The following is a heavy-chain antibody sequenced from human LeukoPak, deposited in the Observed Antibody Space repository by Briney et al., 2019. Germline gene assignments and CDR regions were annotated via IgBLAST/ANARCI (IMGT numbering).Heavy chain of an antibody. Sequence: SETLSLTCAVYNGSFGGYHWNWIRRPPGKRLEWIGEITYGGATNYNPSLRSRVTMSVDTSKKQFSLKLTSLTAADTAVYYCVRGRYCSSASCYDWFVPWGPGTHVSVSS. CDR3: VRGRYCSSASCYDWFVP. CDR2: ITYGGAT. D-gene: IGHD2-2*01. CDR1: NGSFGGYH. J-gene: IGHJ5*02. V-gene: IGHV4-34*01.